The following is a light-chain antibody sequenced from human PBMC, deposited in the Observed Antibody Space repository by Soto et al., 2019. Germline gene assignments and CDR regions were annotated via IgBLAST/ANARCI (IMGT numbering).Light chain of an antibody. CDR1: QSVGSSY. CDR3: QQNDESPWT. V-gene: IGKV3-20*01. CDR2: GSS. Sequence: IVWTQSPGTLSLSPGERATLSCRASQSVGSSYLAWYQQKPGQAPRLLIYGSSSRATGIPNRFSGSGSGTDFTLSISRLEPEDFAVYYCQQNDESPWTFRQGTKV. J-gene: IGKJ1*01.